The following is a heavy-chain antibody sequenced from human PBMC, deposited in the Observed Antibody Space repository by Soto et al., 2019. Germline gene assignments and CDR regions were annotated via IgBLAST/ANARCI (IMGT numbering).Heavy chain of an antibody. CDR3: AKCVAARPWGYYYYYGMDV. Sequence: SETLSLTCAVYGGSFSGYYWSWIRQPPGKGLEWIGEINHSGSTNYNPSLKSRVTISVDTSKNQFSLKLSSVTAADTAVYYCAKCVAARPWGYYYYYGMDVWGQGTTVTVSS. D-gene: IGHD6-6*01. V-gene: IGHV4-34*01. CDR2: INHSGST. J-gene: IGHJ6*02. CDR1: GGSFSGYY.